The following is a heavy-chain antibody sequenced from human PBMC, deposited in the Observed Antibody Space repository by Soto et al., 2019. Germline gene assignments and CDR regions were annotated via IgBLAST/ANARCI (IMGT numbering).Heavy chain of an antibody. CDR3: ARDNSRGGDCFFDS. V-gene: IGHV4-31*03. CDR1: GDSFGRGGYF. J-gene: IGHJ4*02. CDR2: SYYSGST. D-gene: IGHD2-21*02. Sequence: QVQLQESGPGLVKPSQTLSLTCTVSGDSFGRGGYFWSWICQHPGKGLEWIVYSYYSGSTYYNPSLKSRVTTSVDTSKNLFSLKLSSVTASDTAVYYCARDNSRGGDCFFDSWGRGTLVTVSS.